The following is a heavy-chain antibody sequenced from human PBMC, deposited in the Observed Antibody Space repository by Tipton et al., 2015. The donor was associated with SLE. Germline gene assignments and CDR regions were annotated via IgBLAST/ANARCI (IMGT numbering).Heavy chain of an antibody. CDR1: GGSFSGYY. CDR2: INHSGST. D-gene: IGHD3-3*01. CDR3: ARGRFTIFGVVPPRFDP. Sequence: TLSLTCAVYGGSFSGYYWSWIRQPPGKGLEWIGEINHSGSTNYNPSLKSRVTISVDTSKNQFSLKLSSVTAADAAVYYCARGRFTIFGVVPPRFDPWGQGTLVPVSS. V-gene: IGHV4-34*01. J-gene: IGHJ5*02.